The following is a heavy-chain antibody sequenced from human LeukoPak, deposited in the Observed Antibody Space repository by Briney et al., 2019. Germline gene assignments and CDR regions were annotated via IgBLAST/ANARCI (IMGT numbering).Heavy chain of an antibody. J-gene: IGHJ4*02. CDR2: IYSGGST. CDR3: ARAGSYTSGWYVIDH. V-gene: IGHV3-53*01. D-gene: IGHD6-19*01. Sequence: PTGGSLRLSCAVSGFTFSSHEMNWVRQAPGKGLEWASVIYSGGSTDYADSVKGRFTISRDNSKNTLYLQMNSLRAEDTAVYYCARAGSYTSGWYVIDHWGQGTLVTVSS. CDR1: GFTFSSHE.